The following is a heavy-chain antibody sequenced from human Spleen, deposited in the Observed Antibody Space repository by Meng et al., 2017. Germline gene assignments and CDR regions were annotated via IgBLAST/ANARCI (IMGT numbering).Heavy chain of an antibody. CDR1: GFTFSNYA. D-gene: IGHD2-21*02. CDR2: ISGIGDST. V-gene: IGHV3-23*01. J-gene: IGHJ3*02. CDR3: AKYLSYCGRDCLVNGIREWGPFDI. Sequence: GGSLRLSCAASGFTFSNYAMGWVRQTSGKGLEWVSSISGIGDSTYYAGSVKGRFTISRDNSKSTLFLQMNSLRAEDTAVFSCAKYLSYCGRDCLVNGIREWGPFDIWGQGTMVTVSS.